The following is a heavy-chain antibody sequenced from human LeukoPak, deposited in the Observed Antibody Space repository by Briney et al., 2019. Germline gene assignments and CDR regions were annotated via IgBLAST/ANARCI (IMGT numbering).Heavy chain of an antibody. V-gene: IGHV3-43*01. CDR3: AKDGDGYNPPFDY. J-gene: IGHJ4*02. CDR2: ISWDGGST. Sequence: GGSLRLSCAASGFTFDDYTMHWVRQAPGKGLEWVSLISWDGGSTYYADSVKGRFTISRDNSKNSLYLQMNSLRIEDTALYYCAKDGDGYNPPFDYWGQGTLVTVSS. CDR1: GFTFDDYT. D-gene: IGHD5-24*01.